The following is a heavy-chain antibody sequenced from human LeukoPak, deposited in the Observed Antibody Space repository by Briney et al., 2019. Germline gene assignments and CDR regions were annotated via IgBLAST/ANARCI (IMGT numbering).Heavy chain of an antibody. CDR3: ARSCRDDWNSLDY. CDR1: GGSISSGTYY. Sequence: SETLSLTCIVSGGSISSGTYYWSWVRQYPGKGLEWIGYIYYSGSTSYNPSLKSRVNISGDTSKNQFSLKLSSVTAADTAVYYCARSCRDDWNSLDYWGQGTLVTVSS. V-gene: IGHV4-31*03. CDR2: IYYSGST. D-gene: IGHD1-1*01. J-gene: IGHJ4*02.